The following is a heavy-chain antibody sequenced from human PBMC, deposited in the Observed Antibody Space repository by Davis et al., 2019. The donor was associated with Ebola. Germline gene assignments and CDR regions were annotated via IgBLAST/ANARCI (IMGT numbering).Heavy chain of an antibody. CDR2: ISSSSSYI. CDR3: ARDKGSSSWSPNDAFDI. D-gene: IGHD6-13*01. V-gene: IGHV3-21*01. J-gene: IGHJ3*02. CDR1: GFTFSSYS. Sequence: GESLKISCAASGFTFSSYSMNWVRQAPGKGLEWVSSISSSSSYIYYADSVKGRFTISRDNAKNSLYLQMNSLRAEDTAVYYCARDKGSSSWSPNDAFDIWGQGTMVTVSS.